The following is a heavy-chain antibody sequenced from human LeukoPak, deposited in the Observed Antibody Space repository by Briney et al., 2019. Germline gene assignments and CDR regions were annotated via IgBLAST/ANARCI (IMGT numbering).Heavy chain of an antibody. V-gene: IGHV4-34*01. CDR1: GGSFSGYY. Sequence: SETLSLTCAVYGGSFSGYYWSWIRQPPGKGLEWIGEINHSGSTNYNPSLKSRVTIPVDTSKNQFSLKVRSVTAADTAVYYCARGPRYYYESSGYYYNYWGQGTLVTVSS. CDR3: ARGPRYYYESSGYYYNY. D-gene: IGHD3-22*01. J-gene: IGHJ4*02. CDR2: INHSGST.